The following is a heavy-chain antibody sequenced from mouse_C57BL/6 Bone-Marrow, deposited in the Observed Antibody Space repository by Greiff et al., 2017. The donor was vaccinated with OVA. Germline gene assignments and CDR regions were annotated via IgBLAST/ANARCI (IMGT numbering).Heavy chain of an antibody. CDR2: IYPNSGGT. CDR3: VRRRGRRKRDWFAY. Sequence: VQLQQPGAELVKPGASVKLSCKASGYTFTSYWMHWVKQRPGRGLEWIGRIYPNSGGTKYNEKFKSKATLTVDKSSSTAYMQLSSLASEESAVYCCVRRRGRRKRDWFAYWGQETLVTVSA. J-gene: IGHJ3*01. CDR1: GYTFTSYW. V-gene: IGHV1-72*01.